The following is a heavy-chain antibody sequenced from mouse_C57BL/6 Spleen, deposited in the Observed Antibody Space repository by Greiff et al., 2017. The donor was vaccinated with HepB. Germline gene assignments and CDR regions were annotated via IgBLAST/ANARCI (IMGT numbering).Heavy chain of an antibody. CDR2: ISSGSSTI. CDR1: GFTFSDYG. J-gene: IGHJ1*03. Sequence: EVKLMESGGGLVKPGGSLKLSCAASGFTFSDYGMHWVRQAPEKGLEWVAYISSGSSTIYYADTVKGRFTISRDNAKNTLFLQMTSLRSEDTAMYYCARPPYDYDWYCDVWGTGTTVTVSS. CDR3: ARPPYDYDWYCDV. D-gene: IGHD2-4*01. V-gene: IGHV5-17*01.